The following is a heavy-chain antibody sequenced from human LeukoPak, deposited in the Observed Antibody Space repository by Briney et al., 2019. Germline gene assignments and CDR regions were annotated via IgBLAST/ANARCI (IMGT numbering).Heavy chain of an antibody. D-gene: IGHD3-3*02. J-gene: IGHJ4*02. CDR2: IQSKTDGGKT. CDR3: TTGIRGD. V-gene: IGHV3-15*07. Sequence: GGSLRLSCAASGFIVTNAWMNWVRQAPRKGLEWVGRIQSKTDGGKTDYAAPVKGRFTISRDDSKNTLYLQMNSLKTEDTAIYYCTTGIRGDWGQGTLVTVSS. CDR1: GFIVTNAW.